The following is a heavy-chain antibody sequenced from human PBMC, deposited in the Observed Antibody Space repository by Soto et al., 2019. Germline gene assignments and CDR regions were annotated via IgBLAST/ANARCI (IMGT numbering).Heavy chain of an antibody. V-gene: IGHV4-59*01. CDR1: GGSISSYY. J-gene: IGHJ4*02. CDR3: VRDSFPPYSSSSKGFDY. D-gene: IGHD6-6*01. CDR2: LDYSGTT. Sequence: QVQLQESGPGLVKPSETLSLICTVSGGSISSYYWNWIRQSPGKGLEWIASLDYSGTTNYNPSLKSRITTSVDPSKKQFSLKMRSVTAADTAVYYCVRDSFPPYSSSSKGFDYWGQGSLVTVST.